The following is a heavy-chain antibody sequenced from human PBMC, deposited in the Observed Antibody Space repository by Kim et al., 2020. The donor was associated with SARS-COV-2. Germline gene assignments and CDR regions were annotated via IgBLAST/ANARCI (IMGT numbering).Heavy chain of an antibody. CDR2: IWYDGSNK. CDR3: ARARGYSGYDGGMGYFDY. Sequence: GGSLRLSCAASGFTFSSYGMHWVRQAPGKGLEWVAVIWYDGSNKYYADSVKGRFTISRDNSKNTLYLQMNSLRAEDTAVYYCARARGYSGYDGGMGYFDYWGQGTLVTVSS. V-gene: IGHV3-33*01. J-gene: IGHJ4*02. CDR1: GFTFSSYG. D-gene: IGHD5-12*01.